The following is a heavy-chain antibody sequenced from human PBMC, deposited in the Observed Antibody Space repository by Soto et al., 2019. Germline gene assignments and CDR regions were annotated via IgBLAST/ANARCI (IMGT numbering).Heavy chain of an antibody. D-gene: IGHD3-22*01. V-gene: IGHV4-59*01. J-gene: IGHJ5*02. CDR3: ARLNSYYYDSSGYYYDSEGWFDP. CDR2: IYYSGST. CDR1: GGSIRSYY. Sequence: SETLSLTCTVSGGSIRSYYWSWIRQAPGKGLEWIGYIYYSGSTNYIPSLKSRVTISVDTSKNQFSLKLSSVTAADTAVYYCARLNSYYYDSSGYYYDSEGWFDPWGQGTLVTVSS.